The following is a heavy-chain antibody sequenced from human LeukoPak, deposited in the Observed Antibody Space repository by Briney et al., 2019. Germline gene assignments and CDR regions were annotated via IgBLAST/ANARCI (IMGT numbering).Heavy chain of an antibody. Sequence: PSETLSLTCTVSGGSISSYYWSWIRQPPGKGLEWIGYIYYSGSTNYNPSLKSRVTISVDTSKNQFSLKLSSVTAADTAGYYCARRYRGWTRDHEGGPTYYFDYWGQGTLVTVSS. J-gene: IGHJ4*02. D-gene: IGHD3-10*01. CDR2: IYYSGST. CDR1: GGSISSYY. CDR3: ARRYRGWTRDHEGGPTYYFDY. V-gene: IGHV4-59*01.